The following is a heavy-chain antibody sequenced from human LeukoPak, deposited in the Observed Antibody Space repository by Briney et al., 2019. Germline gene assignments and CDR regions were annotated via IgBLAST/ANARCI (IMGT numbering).Heavy chain of an antibody. V-gene: IGHV3-15*01. Sequence: GGSLRLSCAASGFTVSSNYMSWVRQAPGKGLEWVGRIKSKTDGGTTDYAAPVKGRFTISRDDSKNTLYLQMNSLKTEDTAVYYCATGGSSGWTFNYWGQGTLVTVSS. CDR3: ATGGSSGWTFNY. J-gene: IGHJ4*02. CDR2: IKSKTDGGTT. D-gene: IGHD6-19*01. CDR1: GFTVSSNY.